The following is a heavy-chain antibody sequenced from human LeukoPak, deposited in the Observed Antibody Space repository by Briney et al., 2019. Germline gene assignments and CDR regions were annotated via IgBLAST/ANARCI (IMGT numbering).Heavy chain of an antibody. CDR2: IKQDGSEK. J-gene: IGHJ4*02. CDR1: GFTLSTYW. CDR3: ARGVGGDCYHDY. D-gene: IGHD2-21*02. V-gene: IGHV3-7*01. Sequence: GGSLRLSCAASGFTLSTYWMSWVRQAPGKGLEWVANIKQDGSEKYYVDSVKGRFTISRDNAKNSLYLQMNSLRAEDTAVYYCARGVGGDCYHDYWGQGTLVTVSS.